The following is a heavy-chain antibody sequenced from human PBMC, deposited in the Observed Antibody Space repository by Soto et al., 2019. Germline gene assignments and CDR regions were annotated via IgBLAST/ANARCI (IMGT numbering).Heavy chain of an antibody. D-gene: IGHD3-22*01. CDR1: GGSFRTSA. Sequence: QVQLVQSGAEVRKPGSSVKVSCKASGGSFRTSAINWVRQAPGQGLEWMGGIIPIYDTTNYAQKFQGRLTXTXDXXRTTTYMELSSLKSEDTAVYYCVRGPYFYDSSGLGAEYFQHWGQGTLVTVSS. CDR3: VRGPYFYDSSGLGAEYFQH. J-gene: IGHJ1*01. CDR2: IIPIYDTT. V-gene: IGHV1-69*05.